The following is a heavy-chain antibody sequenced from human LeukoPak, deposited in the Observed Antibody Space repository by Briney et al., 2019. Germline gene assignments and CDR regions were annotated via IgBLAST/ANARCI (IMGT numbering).Heavy chain of an antibody. CDR2: IYYSGST. Sequence: PSETLSLTCTVSGGSISSYYWMWIRQPPGKGLAWIGYIYYSGSTNYNPSLKSRVTISVDTSKNQFSLKLSSVPAADTAVYYCARRSGYYGSGSYYNWFDPWGQGTLVTVSS. V-gene: IGHV4-59*08. CDR1: GGSISSYY. J-gene: IGHJ5*02. D-gene: IGHD3-10*01. CDR3: ARRSGYYGSGSYYNWFDP.